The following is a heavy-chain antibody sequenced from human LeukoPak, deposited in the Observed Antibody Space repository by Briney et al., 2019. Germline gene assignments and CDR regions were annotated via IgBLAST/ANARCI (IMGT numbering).Heavy chain of an antibody. V-gene: IGHV1-2*02. J-gene: IGHJ4*02. CDR2: ISPNSGGT. CDR1: GYTFIDYY. Sequence: ASVKVSCKASGYTFIDYYMHWVRQAPGQGLECIGWISPNSGGTKYVQKFQGRVTMTRDTSINTAYMELSRLRSDDTAVYFCARVVSGGVIWAYWGQGTLVTVSS. CDR3: ARVVSGGVIWAY. D-gene: IGHD3-16*01.